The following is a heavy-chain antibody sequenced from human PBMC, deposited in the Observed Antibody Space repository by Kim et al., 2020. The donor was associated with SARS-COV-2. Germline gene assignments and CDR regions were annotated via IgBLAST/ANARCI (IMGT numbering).Heavy chain of an antibody. D-gene: IGHD6-19*01. Sequence: SVKVSCKASGGTFSSYAISWVRQAPGQGLEWMGGINPNIGNTKYAQKFQGRVTITADKSTSTAYMELRSLRSDDTAVYYCARGKEMADNLVYWGPGTLVTASS. J-gene: IGHJ4*02. CDR3: ARGKEMADNLVY. CDR2: INPNIGNT. CDR1: GGTFSSYA. V-gene: IGHV1-69*10.